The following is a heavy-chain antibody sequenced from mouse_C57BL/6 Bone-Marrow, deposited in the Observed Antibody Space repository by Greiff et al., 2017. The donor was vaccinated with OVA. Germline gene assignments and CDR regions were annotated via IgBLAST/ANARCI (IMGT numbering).Heavy chain of an antibody. J-gene: IGHJ2*01. V-gene: IGHV14-3*02. CDR1: GFNITDTS. CDR3: ARWGSYCY. Sequence: EVQLQQSGAEFVTPGASVTLSCPASGFNITDTSIHWVKQRPGQGLAWIGRIAPSNGNTNSDPQFPRKATLTAATSSNTASLQLSSLTSMDTTVYFCARWGSYCYWGQGTTLTVSS. D-gene: IGHD2-12*01. CDR2: IAPSNGNT.